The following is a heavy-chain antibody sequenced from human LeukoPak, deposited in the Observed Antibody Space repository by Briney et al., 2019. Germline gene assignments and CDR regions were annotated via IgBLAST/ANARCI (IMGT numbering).Heavy chain of an antibody. J-gene: IGHJ3*02. CDR2: INTNTGNP. V-gene: IGHV7-4-1*02. CDR1: GYTFTSYA. D-gene: IGHD5-24*01. Sequence: GASVKVSCKASGYTFTSYAMNWVRQAPGQGLEWMGWINTNTGNPTYAQGFTGRFVFSLDTSVSTAYLQISSLKAEDTAVCYCARIVEMATNDAFDIWGQGTMVTVSS. CDR3: ARIVEMATNDAFDI.